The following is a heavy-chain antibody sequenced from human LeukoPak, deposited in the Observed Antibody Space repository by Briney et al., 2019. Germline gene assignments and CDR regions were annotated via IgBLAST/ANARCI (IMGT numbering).Heavy chain of an antibody. CDR2: ISGIDT. D-gene: IGHD6-19*01. J-gene: IGHJ4*02. CDR3: TKDAPDSGGWFFFDS. V-gene: IGHV3-53*01. CDR1: GFTVSTNY. Sequence: GGSLRLSCAASGFTVSTNYMTWVRQAPGKGLEWVSIISGIDTFYADSVKGRFTISRDNSKNTLYLQMISPRAEDTAVYYCTKDAPDSGGWFFFDSWGQGTLVTVSS.